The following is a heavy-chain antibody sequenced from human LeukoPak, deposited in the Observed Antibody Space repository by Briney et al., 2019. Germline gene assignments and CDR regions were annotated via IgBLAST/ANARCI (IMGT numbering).Heavy chain of an antibody. CDR2: ISYDGSNK. V-gene: IGHV3-30*03. CDR1: GFTFRSYG. J-gene: IGHJ4*02. D-gene: IGHD3-10*01. CDR3: ARDYGSRGSSSYPFDN. Sequence: GRSLRLSCAASGFTFRSYGMHWVRQAPGKGLEWVAVISYDGSNKYYEDSVKGRFTISRDNSKNTLYLQMNSLRAEDTAVYYCARDYGSRGSSSYPFDNWSQGTLVTVSP.